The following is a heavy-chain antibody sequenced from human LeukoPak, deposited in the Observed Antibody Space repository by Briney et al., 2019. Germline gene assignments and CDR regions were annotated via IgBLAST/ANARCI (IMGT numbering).Heavy chain of an antibody. CDR3: ARGALYYYDSSGLGAFDI. J-gene: IGHJ3*02. Sequence: PSETLSLTCAVSGGSISSSNWWSWVRQPPGKGLEWIGEIYHSGSTNYNPSLRSRVTISVDKSKNQFSLKLSSVTAADTAVYYCARGALYYYDSSGLGAFDIWGQGTMVTVSS. CDR2: IYHSGST. V-gene: IGHV4-4*02. CDR1: GGSISSSNW. D-gene: IGHD3-22*01.